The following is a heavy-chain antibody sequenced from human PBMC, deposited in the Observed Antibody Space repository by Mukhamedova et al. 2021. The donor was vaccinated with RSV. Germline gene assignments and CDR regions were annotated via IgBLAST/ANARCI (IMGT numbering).Heavy chain of an antibody. Sequence: AYAASVKGRFTISRDDSKNTAYLQMNSLKTEDTAVYYCTRRGSVVVPAVMTYYYMDVWGQGTTVTVSS. CDR3: TRRGSVVVPAVMTYYYMDV. D-gene: IGHD2-2*01. V-gene: IGHV3-73*01. J-gene: IGHJ6*03.